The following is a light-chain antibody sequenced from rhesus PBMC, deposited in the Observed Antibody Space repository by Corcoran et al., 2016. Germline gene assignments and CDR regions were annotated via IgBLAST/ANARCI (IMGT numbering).Light chain of an antibody. V-gene: IGLV2S7*01. Sequence: QTDPTQPPSVSGSPGRSVTISCTGTSNDVGHYDYVFWYQHHPGKAPKLMIYVVFKRPSGVSDRFSGSKSGNTASLAISGLQAEDDADYYCCSYTARCRFIFGSGTKLTV. J-gene: IGLJ6*01. CDR3: CSYTARCRFI. CDR1: SNDVGHYDY. CDR2: VVF.